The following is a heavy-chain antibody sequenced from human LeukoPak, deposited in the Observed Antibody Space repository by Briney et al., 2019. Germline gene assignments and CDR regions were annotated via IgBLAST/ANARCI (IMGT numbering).Heavy chain of an antibody. CDR2: INHSGST. D-gene: IGHD3-3*01. CDR1: GGSFSGYY. Sequence: PSETLSLTCAVYGGSFSGYYWSWIRQPPGKGLEWIGEINHSGSTNYNPSLKSRVTISVETSKNQFSLKLSSVTAADTAVYYCARGHPPLRFLEWLSPHRGYYFDYWGQGTLVTVSS. V-gene: IGHV4-34*01. J-gene: IGHJ4*02. CDR3: ARGHPPLRFLEWLSPHRGYYFDY.